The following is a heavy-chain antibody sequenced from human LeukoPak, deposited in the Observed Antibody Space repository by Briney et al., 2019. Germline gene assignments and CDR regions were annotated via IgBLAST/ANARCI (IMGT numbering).Heavy chain of an antibody. D-gene: IGHD6-6*01. CDR3: ARGSSFHNY. J-gene: IGHJ4*02. Sequence: PGGSLRLSCAASGFIFEEYGMTWVRQAPGKGLEWVSGINGNGGSRGYADSVKGRFTISRDNANNSLYLQMNSLRAEGTALYYCARGSSFHNYWGQGTLVTVSS. CDR1: GFIFEEYG. V-gene: IGHV3-20*04. CDR2: INGNGGSR.